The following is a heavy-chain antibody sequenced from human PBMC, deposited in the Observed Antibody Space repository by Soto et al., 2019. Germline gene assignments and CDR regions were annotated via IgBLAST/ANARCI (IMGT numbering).Heavy chain of an antibody. V-gene: IGHV3-7*03. CDR1: GFTFSRYW. CDR2: IKQDGSEK. CDR3: ARERQGRAEH. D-gene: IGHD1-26*01. J-gene: IGHJ1*01. Sequence: GGSLRLSCAASGFTFSRYWMSWGRQAPGKGLEWVANIKQDGSEKYYVDSVKGRFTISRDNSQNTVSLQMNSLRVEDTAVYYCARERQGRAEHWGQGTQVTVSS.